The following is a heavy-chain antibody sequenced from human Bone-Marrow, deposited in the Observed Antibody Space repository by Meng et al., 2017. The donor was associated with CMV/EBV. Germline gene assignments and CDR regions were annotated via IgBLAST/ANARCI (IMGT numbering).Heavy chain of an antibody. CDR3: AKSGQLKAGDYFDY. D-gene: IGHD5-18*01. CDR1: GFTFSSYG. J-gene: IGHJ4*02. CDR2: IRYDGSNK. V-gene: IGHV3-30*02. Sequence: GGSLRLSCAASGFTFSSYGMHWVRQAPGKGLEWVAFIRYDGSNKYYADSVKGRFTISRDNSKNTLYLQMNSLRAEDTAVDYCAKSGQLKAGDYFDYWGQGTLVTVSS.